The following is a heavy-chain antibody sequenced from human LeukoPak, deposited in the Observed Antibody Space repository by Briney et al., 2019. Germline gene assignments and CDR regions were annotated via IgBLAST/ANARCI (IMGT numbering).Heavy chain of an antibody. CDR3: AKDPNGGYIGAFDV. CDR1: RFSINNYA. D-gene: IGHD1-26*01. Sequence: QAGGSLRLSCTTSRFSINNYAMTWVRRAPGKGLEWVSSIWSSGDHTKYAGSVRGRVTVSRDKTKNTLYLQMNDLRVDDTAVYYCAKDPNGGYIGAFDVWGQGIMVTVSS. V-gene: IGHV3-23*01. J-gene: IGHJ3*01. CDR2: IWSSGDHT.